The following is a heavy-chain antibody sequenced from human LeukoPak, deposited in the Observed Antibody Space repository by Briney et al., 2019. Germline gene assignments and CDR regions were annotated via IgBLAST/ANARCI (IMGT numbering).Heavy chain of an antibody. J-gene: IGHJ5*02. D-gene: IGHD1-26*01. Sequence: ASVKVSCKASGYTFTSYYMHWVRQTPGQGLEWMGIINPSGGSTSYAQKFQGRVTMTRDMSTSTVYMELSSLRSEDTAVYYCASCSWELGLGGFDPWGQGTLVTVSS. CDR3: ASCSWELGLGGFDP. CDR1: GYTFTSYY. CDR2: INPSGGST. V-gene: IGHV1-46*01.